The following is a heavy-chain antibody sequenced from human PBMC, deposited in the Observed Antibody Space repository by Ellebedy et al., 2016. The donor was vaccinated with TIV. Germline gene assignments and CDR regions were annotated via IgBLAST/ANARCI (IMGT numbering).Heavy chain of an antibody. V-gene: IGHV1-46*04. D-gene: IGHD5-24*01. CDR1: GYTFTSYD. CDR2: INPSGGST. J-gene: IGHJ6*02. Sequence: AASVKVSCKASGYTFTSYDINWVRQAPGQGLEWMGIINPSGGSTSYAQKLQGRVTMTRDTSTSTVYMELSSLRSEDTAVYYCARVMEMATTTYGMDVWGQGTTVTVSS. CDR3: ARVMEMATTTYGMDV.